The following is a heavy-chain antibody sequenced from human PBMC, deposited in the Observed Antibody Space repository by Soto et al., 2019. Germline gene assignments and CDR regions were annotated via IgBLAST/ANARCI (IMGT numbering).Heavy chain of an antibody. V-gene: IGHV3-23*01. Sequence: AGGSLRLSCAASGFTFGSYAMSWVRQAPGKGLEWVSAISGSGGSTYYADSVKGRFTISRDNSKNTLYLQMNSLRAEDTAVYYRAKATKLELHGNWFDPWGQGTLVTVSS. J-gene: IGHJ5*02. CDR2: ISGSGGST. CDR1: GFTFGSYA. CDR3: AKATKLELHGNWFDP. D-gene: IGHD1-7*01.